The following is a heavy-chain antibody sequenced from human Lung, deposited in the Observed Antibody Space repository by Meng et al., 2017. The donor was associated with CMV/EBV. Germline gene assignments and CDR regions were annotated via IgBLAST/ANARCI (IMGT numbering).Heavy chain of an antibody. Sequence: GPXLVXPTQTLTLTCTFPGFSLSTSGVGVGWIRQPPGKALEWLALIYWNDDKRYSPSLKSRLTITKDTSKNQVVLTMTNMDPVDTATYYCAHRPVSGAGKEEYYFDYWGQGTRVTVSS. CDR1: GFSLSTSGVG. D-gene: IGHD6-19*01. CDR2: IYWNDDK. CDR3: AHRPVSGAGKEEYYFDY. V-gene: IGHV2-5*01. J-gene: IGHJ4*02.